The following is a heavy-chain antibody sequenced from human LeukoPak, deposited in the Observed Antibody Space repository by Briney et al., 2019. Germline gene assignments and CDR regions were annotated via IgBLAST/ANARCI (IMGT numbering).Heavy chain of an antibody. CDR3: XXXXXXXTAYTNRFDA. Sequence: GGSLRLSCAASGFRFSTYDMHWVRQPTGKGLEWVSAIGTVGDTYYSDSAKGRFTISREDAKNSLYLQMNYLRAGDTAVYYCXXXXXXXTAYTNRFDAWGQGTRVTVSS. D-gene: IGHD3/OR15-3a*01. CDR2: IGTVGDT. CDR1: GFRFSTYD. J-gene: IGHJ5*02. V-gene: IGHV3-13*01.